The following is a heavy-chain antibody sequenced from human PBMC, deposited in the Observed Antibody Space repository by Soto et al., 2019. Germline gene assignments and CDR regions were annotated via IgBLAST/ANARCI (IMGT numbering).Heavy chain of an antibody. CDR3: TRNPYPYYDSSGYYIE. CDR2: ISYDGSNK. Sequence: QVQLVESGGGVVQPGRSLRLSCAASGFTFSSYAMHWVRQAPGKELEWVAVISYDGSNKYYADSVKGRFTISRDNSKNTLYLQMNSLRAEDTAVYYCTRNPYPYYDSSGYYIEWGQGTLVTVSS. CDR1: GFTFSSYA. V-gene: IGHV3-30-3*01. J-gene: IGHJ4*02. D-gene: IGHD3-22*01.